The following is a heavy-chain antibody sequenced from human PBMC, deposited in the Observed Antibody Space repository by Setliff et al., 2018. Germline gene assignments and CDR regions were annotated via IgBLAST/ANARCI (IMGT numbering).Heavy chain of an antibody. J-gene: IGHJ6*03. Sequence: GASVKVSCKTLGKSFTKYDFHWVRQATGQGLEWMGWMHPNSGNTGYAQKFQGRVTMTSNTAINTAYMELMRLTSEDTAVYYCAKLVWLTTWYYMDVWGKGTAVTVSS. V-gene: IGHV1-8*01. D-gene: IGHD5-18*01. CDR3: AKLVWLTTWYYMDV. CDR2: MHPNSGNT. CDR1: GKSFTKYD.